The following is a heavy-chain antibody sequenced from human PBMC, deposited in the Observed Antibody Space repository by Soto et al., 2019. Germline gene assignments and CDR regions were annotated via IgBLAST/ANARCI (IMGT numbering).Heavy chain of an antibody. J-gene: IGHJ4*02. D-gene: IGHD3-3*01. CDR3: ASERITIFGVVYDF. Sequence: SETLSLTCAVYSGSFSGYYWSWVRQPPGKGLEWIGEINHSGNTDYNPSLKSRVTISVDTSQNHFSLNLNSVTAADTAVYYCASERITIFGVVYDFWGKGTVGTVSS. CDR1: SGSFSGYY. V-gene: IGHV4-34*01. CDR2: INHSGNT.